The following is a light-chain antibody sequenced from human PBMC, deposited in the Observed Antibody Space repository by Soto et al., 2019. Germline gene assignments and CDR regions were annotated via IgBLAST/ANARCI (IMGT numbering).Light chain of an antibody. CDR2: GAS. J-gene: IGKJ5*01. CDR3: QQYGSSPPIT. V-gene: IGKV3-20*01. Sequence: EIVLTQSPGPLSLSPGERATLSCRASQSVSSSYLAWYQQKPGQAPRLLTYGASSRATGIPDRFSGSGSGTDFTLTISRLEPEDFAVYYCQQYGSSPPITFGQGTRLEIK. CDR1: QSVSSSY.